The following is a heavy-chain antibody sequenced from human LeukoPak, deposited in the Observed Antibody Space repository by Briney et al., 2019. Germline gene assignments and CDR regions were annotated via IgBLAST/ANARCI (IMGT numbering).Heavy chain of an antibody. D-gene: IGHD5-12*01. CDR2: IYYSGDT. Sequence: SSETLSLTCTVSGGSISSDSYHWGWIRQPPGKGLEWIGSIYYSGDTNYNPSLKSRVTMSVVTSKNQFSLRLSSVTAADTAVYYCARRGYSGYDYWFDPWGQGTQVTVSS. J-gene: IGHJ5*02. V-gene: IGHV4-39*07. CDR1: GGSISSDSYH. CDR3: ARRGYSGYDYWFDP.